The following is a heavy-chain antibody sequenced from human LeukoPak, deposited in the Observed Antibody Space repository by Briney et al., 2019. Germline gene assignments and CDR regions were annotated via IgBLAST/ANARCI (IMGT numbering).Heavy chain of an antibody. J-gene: IGHJ1*01. V-gene: IGHV4-59*12. D-gene: IGHD3-22*01. CDR3: ARDHYYDSSGYTFRH. Sequence: SETLSLTCIVSGGSITNYYWSWIRQPPGKGLEWIGYIYYTGSTNYNPSLKSRVTISVDTSKNQFSLKLSSVTAADTAVYYCARDHYYDSSGYTFRHWGQGTLVTVSS. CDR1: GGSITNYY. CDR2: IYYTGST.